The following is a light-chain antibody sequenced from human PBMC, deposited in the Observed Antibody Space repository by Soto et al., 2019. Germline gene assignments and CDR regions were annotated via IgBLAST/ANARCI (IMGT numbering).Light chain of an antibody. Sequence: DIQMTQSPSSLSASVGDRVTITCRASQNISSYLNWYQQKPGKAPKLLIYAASSLQSGVPSRFSGSGSGTDFTLTISSLQPEDFATYFCQQSYSTSTFGPGTKVDIK. V-gene: IGKV1-39*01. J-gene: IGKJ3*01. CDR1: QNISSY. CDR3: QQSYSTST. CDR2: AAS.